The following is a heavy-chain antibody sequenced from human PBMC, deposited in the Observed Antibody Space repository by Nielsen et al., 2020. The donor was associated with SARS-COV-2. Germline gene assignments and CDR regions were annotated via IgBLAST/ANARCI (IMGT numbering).Heavy chain of an antibody. D-gene: IGHD2-2*01. CDR2: IATGNTYI. CDR1: GFTFSNYT. CDR3: ASDSNSYNYYYYYGMDV. V-gene: IGHV3-21*01. J-gene: IGHJ6*02. Sequence: GESLKISCAASGFTFSNYTMNWVRQAPGKGLEWVSSIATGNTYIRYADSVRGRFTISRDSATNSLFLQMNSLRADDTAVYYCASDSNSYNYYYYYGMDVWGQGTTVTVSS.